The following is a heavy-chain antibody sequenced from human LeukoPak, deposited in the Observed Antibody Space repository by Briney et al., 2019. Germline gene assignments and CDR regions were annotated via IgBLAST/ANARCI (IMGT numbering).Heavy chain of an antibody. CDR1: GYSISSTNW. CDR3: ARTRAGIVGGSDP. CDR2: ISYSGSI. V-gene: IGHV4-28*05. Sequence: SDTLSLTCDVSGYSISSTNWWGWIRQPPGKGLEWIGYISYSGSIYYNPSLESRVTMSVDTPKNQFSLKLRSVTAVDTAVYYCARTRAGIVGGSDPWGQGTLVTVSS. D-gene: IGHD1-26*01. J-gene: IGHJ5*02.